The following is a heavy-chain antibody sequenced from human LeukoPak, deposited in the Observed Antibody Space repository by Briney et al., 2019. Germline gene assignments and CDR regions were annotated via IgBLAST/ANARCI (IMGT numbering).Heavy chain of an antibody. D-gene: IGHD3-16*01. Sequence: SQTLSLTCAISGGTVSNNSAAWIWIRQSPSRGLEWLGRTFYKSKWYNDYALSVKSRITINPDTSKNQFSLHLNSVTPEDTAIYFRAREGEDRGTATLDPWGQGTLVTVSS. V-gene: IGHV6-1*01. CDR2: TFYKSKWYN. CDR3: AREGEDRGTATLDP. J-gene: IGHJ5*02. CDR1: GGTVSNNSAA.